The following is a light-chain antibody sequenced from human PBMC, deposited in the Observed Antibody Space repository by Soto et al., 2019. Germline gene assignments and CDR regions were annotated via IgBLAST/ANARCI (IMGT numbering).Light chain of an antibody. Sequence: QSVLAQPASVSGSPGQSITISCTGTSSDVGAYNSVSWYQQHPHRAPQVIIYKGTQRPSGVSTRFSGATSGNAASLTISALQADDEAAYFCCSSEPGSPYVFGTGTKVTVL. J-gene: IGLJ1*01. CDR2: KGT. CDR3: CSSEPGSPYV. CDR1: SSDVGAYNS. V-gene: IGLV2-23*01.